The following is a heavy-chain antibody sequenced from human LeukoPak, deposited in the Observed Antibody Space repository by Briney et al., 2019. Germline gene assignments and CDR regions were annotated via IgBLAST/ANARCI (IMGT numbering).Heavy chain of an antibody. CDR1: GYTFTGYY. V-gene: IGHV1-2*02. J-gene: IGHJ4*02. CDR3: ARDGSGSYYNDYLFDY. CDR2: INPNSGGT. D-gene: IGHD3-10*01. Sequence: ASVKVSCKASGYTFTGYYMHWVRQAPGQGLEWMGWINPNSGGTNYAQKFQGRVTMTRDTSISTAYRELSRLRSDDTAVYYCARDGSGSYYNDYLFDYWGQGTLVTVSS.